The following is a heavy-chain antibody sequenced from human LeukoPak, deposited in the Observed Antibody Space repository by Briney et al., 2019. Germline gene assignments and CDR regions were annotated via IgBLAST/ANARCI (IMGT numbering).Heavy chain of an antibody. CDR1: GGSITNYY. Sequence: PSETLSLTCAVSGGSITNYYWSWIRQPPGRGLEWIGYIYYGGSTNYNPSLQSRVTISADTSKNQFSLKLSSVTAADTAVYYCARTDLRIRGALNYYYYGMDVWGQGTTVTVSS. CDR3: ARTDLRIRGALNYYYYGMDV. CDR2: IYYGGST. V-gene: IGHV4-59*01. J-gene: IGHJ6*02. D-gene: IGHD3-10*01.